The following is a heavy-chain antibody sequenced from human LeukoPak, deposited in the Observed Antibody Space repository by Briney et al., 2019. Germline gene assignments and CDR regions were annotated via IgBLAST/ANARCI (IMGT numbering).Heavy chain of an antibody. V-gene: IGHV3-23*01. CDR2: ITGSGGNT. D-gene: IGHD5-24*01. CDR1: GLSFSNAW. Sequence: GGSLRLSCTASGLSFSNAWMSWVRQAPGKGLEWVSGITGSGGNTYYADSVKGRFTISRDNSKNRLYLRMNSLRAEDTAVYYCAKDREQRWLHLGAFDMWGLGTMVTVSS. J-gene: IGHJ3*02. CDR3: AKDREQRWLHLGAFDM.